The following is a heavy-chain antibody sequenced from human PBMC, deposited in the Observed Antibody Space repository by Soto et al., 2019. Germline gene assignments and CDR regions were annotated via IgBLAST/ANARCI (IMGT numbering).Heavy chain of an antibody. Sequence: QPGGSLRLSCAACGFTFSSYGMHWVRQAPGKGLEWVAVISYDGSNKYYADSVKGRFTISRDNSKNTLYLQMNSLRAEDTAVYYCARVGATTIYYYYYGMDVWGQGTTVTVSS. CDR2: ISYDGSNK. CDR1: GFTFSSYG. D-gene: IGHD1-26*01. V-gene: IGHV3-30*03. CDR3: ARVGATTIYYYYYGMDV. J-gene: IGHJ6*02.